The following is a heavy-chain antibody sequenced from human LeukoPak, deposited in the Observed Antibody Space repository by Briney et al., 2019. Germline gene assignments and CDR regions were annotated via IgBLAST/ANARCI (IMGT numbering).Heavy chain of an antibody. CDR1: GFNVNDLY. V-gene: IGHV3-53*01. D-gene: IGHD3-10*01. J-gene: IGHJ6*04. Sequence: PGGSLRLSCAASGFNVNDLYMTWVRQAPGKGLDWVSIIYSGGSTSYADSVKGRFTISRDNSKNTLYLQMNNLRAEDTAKYYCATDTDNFSSASYVSVWGKGTTVTVSS. CDR3: ATDTDNFSSASYVSV. CDR2: IYSGGST.